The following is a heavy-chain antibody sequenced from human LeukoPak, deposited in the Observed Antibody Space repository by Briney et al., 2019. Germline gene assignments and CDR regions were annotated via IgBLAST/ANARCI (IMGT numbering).Heavy chain of an antibody. D-gene: IGHD6-25*01. CDR1: GFTFSSYA. V-gene: IGHV3-23*01. CDR2: ISGSGGST. CDR3: AKGSAAGRPYYFDY. J-gene: IGHJ4*02. Sequence: GGSLRLSCAASGFTFSSYAMSWVRRAPGKGLEWVSAISGSGGSTYYADSVKGRFTISKDSSKTILYLQMNSLRAEDAAVYFCAKGSAAGRPYYFDYWGQGTLVTVSS.